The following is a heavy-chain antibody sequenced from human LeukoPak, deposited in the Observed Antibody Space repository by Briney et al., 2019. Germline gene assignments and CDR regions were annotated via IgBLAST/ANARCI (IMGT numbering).Heavy chain of an antibody. J-gene: IGHJ4*02. V-gene: IGHV3-7*03. CDR3: AKGPKTYYDFWSGYYQGPPYYFDY. D-gene: IGHD3-3*01. CDR2: IKQDGSKK. CDR1: GFPFSSYW. Sequence: PGGSLRLSCVASGFPFSSYWMTWVRQAPGKGLEWVANIKQDGSKKSYVDSVKGRFTISRDNAKNSLYLQMNSLRAEDTAVYYCAKGPKTYYDFWSGYYQGPPYYFDYWGQGTLVTVSS.